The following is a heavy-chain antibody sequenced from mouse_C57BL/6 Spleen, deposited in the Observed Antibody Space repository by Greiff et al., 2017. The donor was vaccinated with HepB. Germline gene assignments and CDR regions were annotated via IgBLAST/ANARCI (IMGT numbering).Heavy chain of an antibody. CDR2: IDPSDSYT. V-gene: IGHV1-69*01. J-gene: IGHJ2*01. CDR1: GYTLTSYW. D-gene: IGHD2-5*01. Sequence: VQLQQPGAELVMPGASVKLSCKASGYTLTSYWMHWVKQRPGQGLEWIGEIDPSDSYTNYNQKFKGKSTLTVDKSSSTAYMQLSSLTSEDSAVYYCARSLYYSNFDYWGQGTTLTVSS. CDR3: ARSLYYSNFDY.